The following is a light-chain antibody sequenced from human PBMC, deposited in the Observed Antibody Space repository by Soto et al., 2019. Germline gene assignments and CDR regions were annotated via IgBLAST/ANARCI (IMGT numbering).Light chain of an antibody. V-gene: IGLV1-51*02. J-gene: IGLJ1*01. CDR1: SSNIGNNY. CDR2: ENN. CDR3: GTWDNSLSLPYV. Sequence: QSVLPQPPSVSAAPGQKVTISCSGRSSNIGNNYVSWYQQLPGTAPKLLIFENNKRPSGIPDRFSASKSGTSATLAITGLQTGDAADYYCGTWDNSLSLPYVFGTGTKVTVL.